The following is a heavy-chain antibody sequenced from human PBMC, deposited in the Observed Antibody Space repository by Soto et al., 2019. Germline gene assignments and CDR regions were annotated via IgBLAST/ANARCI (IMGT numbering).Heavy chain of an antibody. Sequence: LRLSCEASGLNFTRHPMIWVRQGPGKGLEWVAAISARTGDTAYADSVRGRFTLSRDTSTYTMYLQMNNLRADDTAVYYCGVQYDYWGQGTLVTVSS. J-gene: IGHJ4*02. CDR1: GLNFTRHP. V-gene: IGHV3-23*01. CDR2: ISARTGDT. CDR3: GVQYDY.